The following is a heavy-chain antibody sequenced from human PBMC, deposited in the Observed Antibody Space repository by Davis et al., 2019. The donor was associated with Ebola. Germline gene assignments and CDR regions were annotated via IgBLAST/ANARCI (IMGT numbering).Heavy chain of an antibody. Sequence: GGSLRLSCEASGFTFSRYGMNWVRQAPGKGLEWVSYISGSATSTFYADSVKGRFTISRDNARDSLYLQMDSLRVEDTAIYYCARDAFSLSRYDTEDHWGQGTLVTVSS. CDR1: GFTFSRYG. J-gene: IGHJ4*02. CDR2: ISGSATST. CDR3: ARDAFSLSRYDTEDH. V-gene: IGHV3-48*04. D-gene: IGHD3-9*01.